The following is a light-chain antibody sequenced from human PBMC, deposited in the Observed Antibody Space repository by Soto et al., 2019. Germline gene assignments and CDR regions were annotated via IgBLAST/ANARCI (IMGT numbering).Light chain of an antibody. CDR1: SSNIGSNT. CDR3: AAWDDSLSGWV. Sequence: QSVLTQPPSASGTPGQRVTISCSGSSSNIGSNTVNWYQQLPGTAPKLLIYRNSLRPSGVPDRFSGSNSGTSASLAISGLRSDDEADYYCAAWDDSLSGWVFGGGTKLTVL. J-gene: IGLJ3*02. CDR2: RNS. V-gene: IGLV1-47*01.